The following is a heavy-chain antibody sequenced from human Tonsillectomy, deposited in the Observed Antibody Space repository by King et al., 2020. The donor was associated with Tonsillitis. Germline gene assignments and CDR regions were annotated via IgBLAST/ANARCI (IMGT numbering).Heavy chain of an antibody. V-gene: IGHV4-39*01. D-gene: IGHD3-22*01. J-gene: IGHJ2*01. CDR3: ASPDTSGSPYWYFDL. CDR1: GGSITSSRSF. CDR2: VHYSGST. Sequence: LQESSPGLVKPSETLSLTCSVSGGSITSSRSFWAWIRQPPGKGLEWVGSVHYSGSTYYNPSLKRRITISVDTANNRFSLKVTSVTGADTAVYYCASPDTSGSPYWYFDLWGRGTLVTVSS.